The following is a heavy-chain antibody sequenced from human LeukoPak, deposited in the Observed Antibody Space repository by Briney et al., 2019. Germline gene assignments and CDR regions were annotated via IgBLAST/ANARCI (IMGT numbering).Heavy chain of an antibody. CDR1: GFTFSSYW. J-gene: IGHJ4*02. CDR3: ANAYSSGWYYFDY. Sequence: GGSLRLSCAASGFTFSSYWMSWVRQAPGKGLEWVANIKQDGSEKYYVDSVKGRFTISRDNAKNSLYLQMNSLRAEDTAVYYCANAYSSGWYYFDYWGQGTLVTVSS. V-gene: IGHV3-7*01. D-gene: IGHD6-19*01. CDR2: IKQDGSEK.